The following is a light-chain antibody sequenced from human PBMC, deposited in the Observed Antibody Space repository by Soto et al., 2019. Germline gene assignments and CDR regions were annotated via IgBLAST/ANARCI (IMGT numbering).Light chain of an antibody. CDR3: QSYDDSLSVHYV. CDR2: GNT. V-gene: IGLV1-40*01. J-gene: IGLJ1*01. Sequence: QPVLTQTPSLSGAPGQRVTISCTGSSSNIGSTYDVQWYQQLPGTAPKLLIHGNTDRPSGVPDRFSGSKSGTSASLAITGLQADDEADYYCQSYDDSLSVHYVFGTGTKLTVL. CDR1: SSNIGSTYD.